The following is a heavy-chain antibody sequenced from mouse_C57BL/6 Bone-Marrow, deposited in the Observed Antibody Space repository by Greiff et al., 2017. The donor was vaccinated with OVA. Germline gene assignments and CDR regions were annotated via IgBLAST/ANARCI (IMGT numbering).Heavy chain of an antibody. CDR1: GYTFTSYW. V-gene: IGHV1-64*01. Sequence: QVQLQQPGAELVKPGASVKLSCKASGYTFTSYWMHWVKQRPGQGLEWIGMIHPNSGSTNYNEKFKSKATLTVAKSSSTAYMQLSSLTSEDSAVYYCARTDYGSSPYFDYWGQGTTLTVSS. D-gene: IGHD1-1*01. J-gene: IGHJ2*01. CDR3: ARTDYGSSPYFDY. CDR2: IHPNSGST.